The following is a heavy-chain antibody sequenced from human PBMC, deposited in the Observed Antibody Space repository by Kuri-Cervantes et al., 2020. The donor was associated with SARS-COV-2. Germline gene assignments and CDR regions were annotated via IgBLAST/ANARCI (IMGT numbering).Heavy chain of an antibody. D-gene: IGHD2-21*01. J-gene: IGHJ4*02. Sequence: GGSLRLSCKGSGFSFTSYFISWVRQMPGKGLEWMGRIDPSDSYTNYSPSFQGRVTFSADKSINTAYLQWSGLRASDTAIYYCAIFFIPGVVDYWGPGTLVTVSS. CDR1: GFSFTSYF. V-gene: IGHV5-10-1*01. CDR3: AIFFIPGVVDY. CDR2: IDPSDSYT.